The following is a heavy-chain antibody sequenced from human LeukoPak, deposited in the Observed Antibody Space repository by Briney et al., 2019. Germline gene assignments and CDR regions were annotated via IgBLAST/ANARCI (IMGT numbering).Heavy chain of an antibody. J-gene: IGHJ6*02. CDR2: ISAFNANT. Sequence: ASVKVSCKASGYTFTSYGICWVRQAPGQGLEWMGWISAFNANTNYAQKFQGRVTMTTDTSTSTVYMDLRNLRSDDTAVYYCARDLDIVVVAAALRHYGLDVWGQGTTVTVSS. D-gene: IGHD2-15*01. CDR3: ARDLDIVVVAAALRHYGLDV. V-gene: IGHV1-18*01. CDR1: GYTFTSYG.